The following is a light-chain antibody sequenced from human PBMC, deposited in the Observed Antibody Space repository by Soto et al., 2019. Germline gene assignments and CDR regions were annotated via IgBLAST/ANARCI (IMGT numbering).Light chain of an antibody. Sequence: QSALTQPASVSGSPGQSNTISCTGTSSDVGHYDYVSWYQQHPGKVPKLIISEVTTRPSGVSDRFSGSKSGNTASLTISRLQAEDEAHYYCSSYTTAYTQVFGGGTKLTVL. CDR2: EVT. CDR1: SSDVGHYDY. CDR3: SSYTTAYTQV. J-gene: IGLJ3*02. V-gene: IGLV2-14*01.